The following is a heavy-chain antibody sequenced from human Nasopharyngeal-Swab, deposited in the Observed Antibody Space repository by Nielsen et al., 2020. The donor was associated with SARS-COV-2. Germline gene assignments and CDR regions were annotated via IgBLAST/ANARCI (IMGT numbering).Heavy chain of an antibody. CDR2: ISSSSSYI. CDR1: GFTLSSYC. Sequence: GESLKISCAASGFTLSSYCMTWVRQAPGKGLEWVSYISSSSSYIAYADSVKGRFSISRDSSTNTLYLQMNNVRAEDTAVYYCARDLGGGYCTTTNCPGSWGQGTLVTVSS. D-gene: IGHD2-2*01. CDR3: ARDLGGGYCTTTNCPGS. J-gene: IGHJ1*01. V-gene: IGHV3-21*01.